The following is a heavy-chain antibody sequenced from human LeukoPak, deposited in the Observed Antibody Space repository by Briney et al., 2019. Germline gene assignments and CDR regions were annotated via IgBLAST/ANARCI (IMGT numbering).Heavy chain of an antibody. D-gene: IGHD2-15*01. CDR1: GFTFSSYS. CDR2: ISSSSSYI. Sequence: GGSLRLSCAASGFTFSSYSMNWVRQAPGKGLEWVSSISSSSSYIYYADSVKGRFTISRDNAKNSLYLQMNSLRAEDTAVYYCARDLSETVAAMDYWGQGTLVTVSS. J-gene: IGHJ4*02. V-gene: IGHV3-21*01. CDR3: ARDLSETVAAMDY.